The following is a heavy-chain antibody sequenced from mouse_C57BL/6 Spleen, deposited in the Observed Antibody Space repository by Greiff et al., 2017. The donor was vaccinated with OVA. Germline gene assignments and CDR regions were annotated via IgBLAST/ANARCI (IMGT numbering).Heavy chain of an antibody. Sequence: VQLQQPGAELVKPGASVKMSCKASGYTFTSYWITWVKQRPGQGLEWIGDIYPGSGSTNYNEKFKSKATLTVDTSSSTAYMQLISLTSEDSAVYYCARGEGYKDYFDYWGQGTTLTVSS. J-gene: IGHJ2*01. D-gene: IGHD2-2*01. V-gene: IGHV1-55*01. CDR1: GYTFTSYW. CDR3: ARGEGYKDYFDY. CDR2: IYPGSGST.